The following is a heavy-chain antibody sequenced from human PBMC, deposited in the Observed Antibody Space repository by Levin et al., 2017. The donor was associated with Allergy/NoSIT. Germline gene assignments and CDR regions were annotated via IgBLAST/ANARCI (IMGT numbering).Heavy chain of an antibody. J-gene: IGHJ3*02. Sequence: GESLKISCKGSGYSFTTYWIGWVRQMPGKGLEWMGIIYPGDSDTRYSPSFQGQVTMSADKSISTAYLQWSRLKASDTAVYYCARRSKGYCSGRTCYPDSEALDIWGQGTVVTVSS. CDR2: IYPGDSDT. CDR3: ARRSKGYCSGRTCYPDSEALDI. D-gene: IGHD2-15*01. CDR1: GYSFTTYW. V-gene: IGHV5-51*01.